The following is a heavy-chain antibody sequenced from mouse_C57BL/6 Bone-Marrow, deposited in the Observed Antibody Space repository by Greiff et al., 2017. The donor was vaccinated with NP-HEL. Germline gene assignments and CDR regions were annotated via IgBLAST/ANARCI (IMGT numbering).Heavy chain of an antibody. CDR1: EYEFPSHD. CDR3: VRHGLDGWGAMDY. J-gene: IGHJ4*01. CDR2: INSDGGST. V-gene: IGHV5-2*03. Sequence: EVMLVESGGGLVQPGESLKFSCESNEYEFPSHDMSWVRKTPEKRLELVAAINSDGGSTYYPDTMESRFIISRDNTKKTLYLQVSSLRSEDTALYYCVRHGLDGWGAMDYWGQGTSVTVSS. D-gene: IGHD2-3*01.